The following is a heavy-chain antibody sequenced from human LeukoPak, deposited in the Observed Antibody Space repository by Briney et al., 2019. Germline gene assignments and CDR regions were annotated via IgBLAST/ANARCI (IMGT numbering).Heavy chain of an antibody. D-gene: IGHD1-26*01. CDR3: AKDPVGATNWFDP. V-gene: IGHV3-73*01. J-gene: IGHJ5*02. CDR2: IRSKANSYAT. CDR1: GFTFSGSA. Sequence: GGSLKLSCAASGFTFSGSAMHWVRQASGKGLEWVGRIRSKANSYATAYAASVKGRFTISRDDSKNTAYLQMNSLRAEDTAVYYCAKDPVGATNWFDPWGQGTLVTVSS.